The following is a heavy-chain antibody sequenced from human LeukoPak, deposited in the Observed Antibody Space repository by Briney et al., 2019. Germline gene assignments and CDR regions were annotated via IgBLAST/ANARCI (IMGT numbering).Heavy chain of an antibody. V-gene: IGHV1-2*02. CDR2: INPNSGGT. CDR3: ARWVYCSSTSCLDY. Sequence: ASVKVSCKASGYSFTGYYIHWVRQAPGQGLEWMGWINPNSGGTNYAQKFQGRVTMTRDTSISTAYMELSRLRSDDTAVYYCARWVYCSSTSCLDYWGQGTLVTVSS. D-gene: IGHD2-2*01. J-gene: IGHJ4*02. CDR1: GYSFTGYY.